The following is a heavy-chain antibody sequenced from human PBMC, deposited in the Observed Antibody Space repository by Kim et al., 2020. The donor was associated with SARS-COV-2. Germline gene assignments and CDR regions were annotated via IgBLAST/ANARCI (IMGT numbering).Heavy chain of an antibody. J-gene: IGHJ6*02. CDR1: GFTFSSYW. Sequence: GGSLRLSCAASGFTFSSYWMSWVRQAPGKGLEWVANIKQDGSEKYYVDSVKGRFTISRDNAKNSLYLQMNSLRAEDTAVYYCARDMITFGGVIAMPLAKASHYYYYGMDVWGQGTTVTVSS. CDR2: IKQDGSEK. D-gene: IGHD3-16*02. CDR3: ARDMITFGGVIAMPLAKASHYYYYGMDV. V-gene: IGHV3-7*01.